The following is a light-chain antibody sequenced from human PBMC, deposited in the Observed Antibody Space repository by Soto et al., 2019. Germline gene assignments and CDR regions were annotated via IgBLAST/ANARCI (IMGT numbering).Light chain of an antibody. CDR3: QQYAASPLT. Sequence: EIVLTQSPGTLSLSPGERATLSCRASQTVGRNYLAWYQQKPGHTPRLLLYHASNRDTGIPDRFSGSGSGTDFTLTISRLEPEDFAVYYCQQYAASPLTFGGGAKVEIK. V-gene: IGKV3-20*01. CDR1: QTVGRNY. J-gene: IGKJ4*01. CDR2: HAS.